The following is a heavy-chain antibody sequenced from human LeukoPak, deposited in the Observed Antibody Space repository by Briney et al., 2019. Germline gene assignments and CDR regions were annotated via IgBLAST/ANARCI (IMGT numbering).Heavy chain of an antibody. CDR1: GGSISSGGYS. CDR2: INHSGST. CDR3: ARGLGVNPILSSSWDYYFDY. V-gene: IGHV4-30-2*01. Sequence: SQTLSLTCTVSGGSISSGGYSWSWIRQPPGKGLEWIGEINHSGSTNYNPSLKSRVTISVDTSKNQFSLKLSSVTAADTAVYYCARGLGVNPILSSSWDYYFDYWGQGTLVTVSS. D-gene: IGHD6-13*01. J-gene: IGHJ4*02.